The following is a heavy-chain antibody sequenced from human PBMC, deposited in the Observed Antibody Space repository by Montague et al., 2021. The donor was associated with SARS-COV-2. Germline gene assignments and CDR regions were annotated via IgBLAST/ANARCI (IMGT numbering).Heavy chain of an antibody. J-gene: IGHJ4*02. CDR1: GFYA. Sequence: SLRLSCAASGFYAMSWVRQAPGKGLEWVSVISGSGGNTYYADSVKGRFTISRDNPKNTLYLQMNSLRAEDTAVYYCAKAPTMVRGVYFDYWGQGTLVTVSS. V-gene: IGHV3-23*01. CDR2: ISGSGGNT. CDR3: AKAPTMVRGVYFDY. D-gene: IGHD3-10*01.